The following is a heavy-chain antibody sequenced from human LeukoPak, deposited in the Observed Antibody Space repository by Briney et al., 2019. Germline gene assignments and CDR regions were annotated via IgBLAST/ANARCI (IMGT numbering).Heavy chain of an antibody. CDR3: ARDRFRGWSSPHYMDV. J-gene: IGHJ6*03. D-gene: IGHD6-19*01. V-gene: IGHV1-18*01. CDR2: ISPFYGNT. Sequence: ASVKVSCKASGYTFINYGISWVRQAPGQGLEWMGWISPFYGNTNYAQKLQGRVTMTTDTSTSTAYMDLRSLRSDDTAVYYCARDRFRGWSSPHYMDVWGKGTTVTVSS. CDR1: GYTFINYG.